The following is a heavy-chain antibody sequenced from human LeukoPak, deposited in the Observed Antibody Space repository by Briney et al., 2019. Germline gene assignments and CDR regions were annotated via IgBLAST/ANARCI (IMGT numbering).Heavy chain of an antibody. CDR1: GGSISSSSYY. Sequence: KPSETLSLPCTVSGGSISSSSYYWGWIRQPPGKGLEWIWSIYYSGSTYYNPSLKSRVTISVDTSKNQFSLKLSSVTAADTAVYYCARPGIAAAGGEGRWFDPWGQGTLVTVSS. CDR3: ARPGIAAAGGEGRWFDP. D-gene: IGHD6-13*01. J-gene: IGHJ5*02. CDR2: IYYSGST. V-gene: IGHV4-39*01.